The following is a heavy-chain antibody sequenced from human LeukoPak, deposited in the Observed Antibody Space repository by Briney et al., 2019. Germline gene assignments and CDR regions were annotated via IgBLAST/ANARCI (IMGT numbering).Heavy chain of an antibody. J-gene: IGHJ4*02. D-gene: IGHD2/OR15-2a*01. CDR1: GFTFSNYA. Sequence: GGSLRLSCEVSGFTFSNYAMSWVRQAPEKGLEWVSAIVGSGGSTYYADSVKGRFTISRDNSKNTLYLQMNSLRAEDTAVYYCAKALHLYAFDYWGQGTLVTVSS. CDR2: IVGSGGST. V-gene: IGHV3-23*01. CDR3: AKALHLYAFDY.